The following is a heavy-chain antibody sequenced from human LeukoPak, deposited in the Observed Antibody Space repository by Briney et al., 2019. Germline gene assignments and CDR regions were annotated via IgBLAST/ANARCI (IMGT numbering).Heavy chain of an antibody. CDR3: TIDLPYSSSWESIDY. V-gene: IGHV1-18*01. D-gene: IGHD6-13*01. CDR1: GYTFTSYG. Sequence: GASVKVSCKASGYTFTSYGINWVRQAPGQGPEWMGWISAYNGNTKYAQNLQGRVTMTTDTSTSTAYMELRSLRSDDTAVYYCTIDLPYSSSWESIDYWGQGTLVTVSS. CDR2: ISAYNGNT. J-gene: IGHJ4*02.